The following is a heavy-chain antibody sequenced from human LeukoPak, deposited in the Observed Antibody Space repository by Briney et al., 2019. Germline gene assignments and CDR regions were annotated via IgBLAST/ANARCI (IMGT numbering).Heavy chain of an antibody. CDR3: ARGRAHELHSGWYLPFDY. J-gene: IGHJ4*02. CDR2: FKQDVSEK. V-gene: IGHV3-7*01. D-gene: IGHD6-19*01. CDR1: GFTFSSYW. Sequence: GGSLRLSCAASGFTFSSYWMSWVRQAPGKGLEWVANFKQDVSEKYYVDSVKGRFTISRDNAKNSLYLQMNSLRAEDTAVYYCARGRAHELHSGWYLPFDYWGQGTLVTVSS.